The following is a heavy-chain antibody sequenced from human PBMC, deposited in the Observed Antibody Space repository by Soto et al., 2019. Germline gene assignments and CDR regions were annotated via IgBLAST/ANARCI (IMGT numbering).Heavy chain of an antibody. V-gene: IGHV3-23*01. Sequence: EVQLLESGGGLVQPGGSLRLSCTASGIAFSNYAMSWVRQAPRKGLEWVSTISTSGGRPYYADSVKGRFTISRDNSKNPLYLQMNSLRAEDTAVYYCAKDPDRYDYVWGTYRYIDHWGQGTRVTVSS. D-gene: IGHD3-16*02. CDR1: GIAFSNYA. CDR3: AKDPDRYDYVWGTYRYIDH. J-gene: IGHJ4*02. CDR2: ISTSGGRP.